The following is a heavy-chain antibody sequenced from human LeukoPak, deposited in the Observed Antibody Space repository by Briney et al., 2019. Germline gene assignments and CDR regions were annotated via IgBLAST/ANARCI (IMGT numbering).Heavy chain of an antibody. CDR3: ARGRYGSSSQGSAHFDY. CDR1: GGSFSGYY. V-gene: IGHV4-34*01. D-gene: IGHD6-6*01. J-gene: IGHJ4*02. CDR2: INHSGST. Sequence: KSSETLSLTCAVYGGSFSGYYWSWIRQPPGKGLEWIGEINHSGSTNYNPSLKSRVTISVDTSKNQFSLKLSSVTAADTAVYYCARGRYGSSSQGSAHFDYWGQGTLVTVSS.